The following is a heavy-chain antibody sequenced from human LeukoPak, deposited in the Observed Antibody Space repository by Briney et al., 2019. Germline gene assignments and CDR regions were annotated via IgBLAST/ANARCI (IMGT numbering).Heavy chain of an antibody. Sequence: ASVKVSCKASGYIFTGYYMNWVRQAPGQGLEWMGRINPNSGGTNYAQKFQGRVTMTRDTSISTAYMELSRLRSDDTAVYYCARVGDGLNDAFDIWGQGTMVTVSS. CDR2: INPNSGGT. CDR3: ARVGDGLNDAFDI. J-gene: IGHJ3*02. V-gene: IGHV1-2*06. CDR1: GYIFTGYY. D-gene: IGHD5-24*01.